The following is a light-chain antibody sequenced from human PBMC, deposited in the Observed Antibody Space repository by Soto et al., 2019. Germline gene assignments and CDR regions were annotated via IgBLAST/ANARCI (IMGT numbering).Light chain of an antibody. CDR2: DAS. J-gene: IGKJ3*01. Sequence: AIELTQSPSSLSASVGDSVTITCRASQGISSALAWYQQTPGKPPKLLIYDASSLESGVPSRFSGSGSVTDFTLTISSLQPEDFATYYCQQFNNYPFTFGSGTKVDIK. CDR1: QGISSA. CDR3: QQFNNYPFT. V-gene: IGKV1D-13*01.